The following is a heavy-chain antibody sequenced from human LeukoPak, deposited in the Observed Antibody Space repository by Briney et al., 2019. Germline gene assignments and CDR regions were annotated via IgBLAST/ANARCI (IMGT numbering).Heavy chain of an antibody. J-gene: IGHJ4*02. CDR3: ARRRLRAYYFDY. CDR1: GGTFSSYA. CDR2: IIPIFGTA. Sequence: SVKVSCKASGGTFSSYAISWVRQAPGQGLEWMGGIIPIFGTANYAQKFQGRVTITADESTSTAYMELSSLRSEDTAVYYCARRRLRAYYFDYWGQGTLVTVSS. V-gene: IGHV1-69*13.